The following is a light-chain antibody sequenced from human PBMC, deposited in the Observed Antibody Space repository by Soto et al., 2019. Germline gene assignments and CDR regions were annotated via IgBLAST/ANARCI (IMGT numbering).Light chain of an antibody. CDR3: QQTFSPPYT. CDR2: VAS. J-gene: IGKJ2*01. V-gene: IGKV1-39*01. Sequence: DIQMTQSLSSLSASVGDTVTITCRASQSISNSLSWYQQKPGKAPKFLIYVASTLQRGVPSRFSGSGSGTDFTLTISSLQPADVATYYCQQTFSPPYTFGQRTKLEIK. CDR1: QSISNS.